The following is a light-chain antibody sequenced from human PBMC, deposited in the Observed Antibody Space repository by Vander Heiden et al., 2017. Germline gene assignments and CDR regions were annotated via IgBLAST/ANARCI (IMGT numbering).Light chain of an antibody. V-gene: IGKV2-28*01. CDR1: QRLLHSHGYKD. CDR2: LGS. J-gene: IGKJ1*01. Sequence: DIVMTHSPPSLCVTPGEPASISCRSSQRLLHSHGYKDWEWYVHKPGQSPQLLMDLGSNRAAGVPDRFSGSGSGTDFTLRISRVEAEDVGVYFCMQALQSPTFGQGTKVEIK. CDR3: MQALQSPT.